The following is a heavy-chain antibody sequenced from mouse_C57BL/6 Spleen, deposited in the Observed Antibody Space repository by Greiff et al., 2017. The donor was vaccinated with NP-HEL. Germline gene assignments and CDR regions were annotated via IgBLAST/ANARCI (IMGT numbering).Heavy chain of an antibody. CDR2: IHPSDSDT. CDR3: AIYYGSSWGFAY. Sequence: QVQLKQPGAELVKPGASVKVSCKASGYTFTSYWMHWVKQRPGQGLEWIGRIHPSDSDTNYNQKFKGKATLTVDKSSSTAYMQLSSLTSEDSAVYYCAIYYGSSWGFAYWGQGTLVTVSA. V-gene: IGHV1-74*01. CDR1: GYTFTSYW. D-gene: IGHD1-1*01. J-gene: IGHJ3*01.